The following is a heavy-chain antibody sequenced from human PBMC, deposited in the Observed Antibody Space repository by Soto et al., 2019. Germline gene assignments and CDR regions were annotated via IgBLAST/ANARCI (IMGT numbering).Heavy chain of an antibody. V-gene: IGHV1-18*01. J-gene: IGHJ4*02. CDR3: ARENYDYVWGSYRWGYGGYAHGDY. D-gene: IGHD3-16*02. CDR1: GYTFTSYG. Sequence: ASVKVSCKASGYTFTSYGISWVRQAPGQGLEWMGWISAYNGNTNYAQKLQGRVTMTTDTSTSTAYMELRSLRSDDTAVYYCARENYDYVWGSYRWGYGGYAHGDYWGQGTLVTVS. CDR2: ISAYNGNT.